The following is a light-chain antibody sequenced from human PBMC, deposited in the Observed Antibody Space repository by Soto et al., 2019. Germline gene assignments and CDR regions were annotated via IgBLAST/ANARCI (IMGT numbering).Light chain of an antibody. CDR3: QHLNTYPIP. J-gene: IGKJ5*01. V-gene: IGKV3-15*01. CDR2: GAS. CDR1: QAVNNN. Sequence: TQTPDTLSVSPGERATLSCRASQAVNNNVAWYQLKDGQVPRLLIYGASTRAADVPARFSGGGSGTEFTLTISSLQSEDFATYYCQHLNTYPIPFGPGTRLEI.